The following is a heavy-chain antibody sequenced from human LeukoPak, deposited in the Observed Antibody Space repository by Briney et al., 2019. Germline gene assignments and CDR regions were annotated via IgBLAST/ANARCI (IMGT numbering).Heavy chain of an antibody. CDR1: GFPLSSYA. J-gene: IGHJ4*02. Sequence: GGSLRLSCAVSGFPLSSYAMSWVRQAPGKGLEWVSATSSSDAGTYYADSVRGRFTISRDNAKNSLYLQMNSLRAEDTAVYYCARAAVGATVDYWGQGSLVTVSS. CDR3: ARAAVGATVDY. D-gene: IGHD1-26*01. CDR2: TSSSDAGT. V-gene: IGHV3-23*01.